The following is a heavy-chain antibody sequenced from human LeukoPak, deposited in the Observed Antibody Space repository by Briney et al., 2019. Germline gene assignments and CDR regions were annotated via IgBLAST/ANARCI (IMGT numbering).Heavy chain of an antibody. CDR2: IHPSTGNP. Sequence: ASVKVSCKASGYSFTNYAMNWVRQAPGQGLEWMGWIHPSTGNPTYAQGFTGRFVFSLDTSVSTAYLQISSLKAEDTAVYYCARGVYIAVAGTHFDYWGQGTLVTVSS. D-gene: IGHD6-19*01. J-gene: IGHJ4*02. V-gene: IGHV7-4-1*02. CDR1: GYSFTNYA. CDR3: ARGVYIAVAGTHFDY.